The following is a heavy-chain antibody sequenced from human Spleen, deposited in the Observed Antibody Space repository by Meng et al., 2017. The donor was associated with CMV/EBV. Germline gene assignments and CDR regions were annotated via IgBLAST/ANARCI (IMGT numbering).Heavy chain of an antibody. Sequence: ASVKVSCKASGYTFTDYYIHWMRQAPGQGLEWMGWINPNSGVTNYAEKLQGRVTMTRDTSIRTVYMELSSLRSDDAAVFFCSRHRRTDIYYYGMDVWGQGTTVTVSS. CDR2: INPNSGVT. D-gene: IGHD2-2*01. J-gene: IGHJ6*02. CDR1: GYTFTDYY. CDR3: SRHRRTDIYYYGMDV. V-gene: IGHV1-2*02.